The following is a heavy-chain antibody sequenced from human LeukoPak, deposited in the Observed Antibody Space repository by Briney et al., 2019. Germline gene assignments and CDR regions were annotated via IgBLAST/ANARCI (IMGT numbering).Heavy chain of an antibody. D-gene: IGHD3-3*01. V-gene: IGHV4-4*08. CDR3: ARGVGITIFGVVDPVDYFVY. J-gene: IGHJ4*02. CDR1: GGSISSYS. CDR2: IYGGNT. Sequence: SETLSLTCTVSGGSISSYSWNWIRQPPGNGLEWIGRIYGGNTNYNPSLMSRVTIFDTSKNHLSLNLRSVTAADTAVYYCARGVGITIFGVVDPVDYFVYWGQGTLVTVSS.